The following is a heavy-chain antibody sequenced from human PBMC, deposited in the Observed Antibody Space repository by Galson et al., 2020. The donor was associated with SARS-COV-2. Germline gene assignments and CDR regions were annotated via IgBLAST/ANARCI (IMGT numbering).Heavy chain of an antibody. D-gene: IGHD1-26*01. CDR2: ISSSSSYI. CDR1: GFTFSTYT. Sequence: GGSLRLSCAASGFTFSTYTMNWVRQAPGKGLEWVSSISSSSSYIYYADSVKGRFTISRDNAKNSLYLQMNSLRAEDTALYYCAREADSGSFIFDYWGQGTLVTVSS. CDR3: AREADSGSFIFDY. J-gene: IGHJ4*02. V-gene: IGHV3-21*01.